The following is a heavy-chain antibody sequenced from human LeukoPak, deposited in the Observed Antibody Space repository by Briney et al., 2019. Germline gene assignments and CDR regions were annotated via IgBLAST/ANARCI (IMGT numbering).Heavy chain of an antibody. J-gene: IGHJ4*02. D-gene: IGHD6-19*01. CDR1: GGSFSGYY. CDR3: ARVGGWYYNY. CDR2: INHSGST. V-gene: IGHV4-34*01. Sequence: PSETLSLTCAVYGGSFSGYYWSGIRRPPGKGLEWIGEINHSGSTNYNPSLKSRVTISVDTSKNQFSLKLSSVTAADTAVYYCARVGGWYYNYWGQGTLVTVSS.